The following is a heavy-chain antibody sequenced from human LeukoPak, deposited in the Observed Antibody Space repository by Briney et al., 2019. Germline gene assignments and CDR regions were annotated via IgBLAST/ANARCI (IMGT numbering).Heavy chain of an antibody. CDR2: ISSSSSYI. Sequence: GGSLRLSCAASGFTFSSYSMNWVRQAPGKGLEWVSSISSSSSYIYYADSVKGRFTISRDNAKNSLYLQMNSLRAEDTAVYYCARDYCSGGGCQTRGRYYGMDVWGKGTTVTVSS. CDR1: GFTFSSYS. CDR3: ARDYCSGGGCQTRGRYYGMDV. D-gene: IGHD2-15*01. J-gene: IGHJ6*04. V-gene: IGHV3-21*01.